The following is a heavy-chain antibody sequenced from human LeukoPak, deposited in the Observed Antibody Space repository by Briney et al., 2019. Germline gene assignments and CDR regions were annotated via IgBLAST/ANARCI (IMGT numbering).Heavy chain of an antibody. Sequence: SVKVSCKASGYTFFSYGISWVRQAPGQGLEWMGGIIPIFGTANYAQKFQGRVTITADESTSTAYMELSSLRSEDTAVYYCARDRENWVYDYWGQGTLVTVSS. D-gene: IGHD6-13*01. V-gene: IGHV1-69*13. CDR1: GYTFFSYG. CDR3: ARDRENWVYDY. J-gene: IGHJ4*02. CDR2: IIPIFGTA.